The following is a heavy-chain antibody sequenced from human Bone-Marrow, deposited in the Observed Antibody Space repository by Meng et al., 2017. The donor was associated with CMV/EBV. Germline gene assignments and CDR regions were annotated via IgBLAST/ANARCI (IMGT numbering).Heavy chain of an antibody. D-gene: IGHD6-13*01. J-gene: IGHJ3*02. CDR1: GFTFDDYA. Sequence: SCAASGFTFDDYAMHWVRQAPGKGLEWVSGISWNSGSIGYADSVKGRFTISRDNAKNSLYLQMNSLRAEDTALYFCAKDIQSSIAAAGTLVAFDIWGQGTMVTVSS. CDR3: AKDIQSSIAAAGTLVAFDI. V-gene: IGHV3-9*01. CDR2: ISWNSGSI.